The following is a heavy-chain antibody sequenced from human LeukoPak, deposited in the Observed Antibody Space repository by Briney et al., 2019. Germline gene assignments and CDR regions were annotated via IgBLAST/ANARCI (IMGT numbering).Heavy chain of an antibody. Sequence: GGSLRLSCAASGFTFSSYWMSWVRQAPGKGLEWVANIKQDGSEKYYVDSVKGRFTISRDNAKNSLYLQMNSLRAEDTAVYYCARGSSGWWEYFDYWGQGTLVTVSS. V-gene: IGHV3-7*01. CDR3: ARGSSGWWEYFDY. D-gene: IGHD6-19*01. CDR2: IKQDGSEK. CDR1: GFTFSSYW. J-gene: IGHJ4*02.